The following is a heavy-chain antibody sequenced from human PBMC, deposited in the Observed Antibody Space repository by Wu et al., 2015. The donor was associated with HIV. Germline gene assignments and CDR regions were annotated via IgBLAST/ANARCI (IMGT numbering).Heavy chain of an antibody. V-gene: IGHV1-69*01. J-gene: IGHJ6*03. CDR2: IIPIFGTA. D-gene: IGHD2-2*01. CDR1: GGTFSSYA. CDR3: ARDFFSLSSSTSRHGHYYMDV. Sequence: QVQLVQSGAEVKKPGSSVKVSCKASGGTFSSYAISWVRQAPGPRAWSGWGGIIPIFGTANYAQKFQGRVTITADESTSTAYMELSSLRSEDTAVYYCARDFFSLSSSTSRHGHYYMDVWGKGTNGHRLL.